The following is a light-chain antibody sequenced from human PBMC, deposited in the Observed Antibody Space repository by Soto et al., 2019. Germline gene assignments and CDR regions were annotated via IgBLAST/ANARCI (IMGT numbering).Light chain of an antibody. CDR3: SSYTSSSTHVI. V-gene: IGLV2-14*01. CDR2: EVS. Sequence: QSALTQPASVSGSPGQSITISCTGTSSDIGGSNYVSWYQQHPGKAPKFMIYEVSNRPSGVSGRFSGSKSGNTASLTISGLQAEDEADYFCSSYTSSSTHVIFGGGTQLTVL. J-gene: IGLJ2*01. CDR1: SSDIGGSNY.